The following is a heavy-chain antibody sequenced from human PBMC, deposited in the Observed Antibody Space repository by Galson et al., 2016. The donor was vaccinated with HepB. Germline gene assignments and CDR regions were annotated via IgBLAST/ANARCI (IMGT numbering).Heavy chain of an antibody. CDR2: IHYIGTT. CDR3: ARHVLYYYDSSGHSRGGYYFDY. V-gene: IGHV4-39*01. J-gene: IGHJ4*02. D-gene: IGHD3-22*01. CDR1: GDSISSSDYY. Sequence: ETLSLTCTVAGDSISSSDYYWGWIRQPPGKGLEWIGSIHYIGTTYYNASLKSRVTISVDTSKNQFSLKLSSVTAADTAVYYCARHVLYYYDSSGHSRGGYYFDYWGQGTLVTVSS.